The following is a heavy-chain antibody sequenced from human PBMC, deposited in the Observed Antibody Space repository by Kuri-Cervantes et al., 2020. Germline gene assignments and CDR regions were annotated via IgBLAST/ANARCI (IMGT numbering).Heavy chain of an antibody. J-gene: IGHJ6*02. CDR1: GYTFTSYA. CDR3: ARGKARLLWFGELLNDNYGMDV. V-gene: IGHV1-8*02. Sequence: ASVKVSCKASGYTFTSYAMNWVRQATGQGLEWMGWMNPDSGNTGYAQKFQGRVTMTRNTSISTAYMELSSLRSEDTAVYYCARGKARLLWFGELLNDNYGMDVWGQGTTVTVSS. D-gene: IGHD3-10*01. CDR2: MNPDSGNT.